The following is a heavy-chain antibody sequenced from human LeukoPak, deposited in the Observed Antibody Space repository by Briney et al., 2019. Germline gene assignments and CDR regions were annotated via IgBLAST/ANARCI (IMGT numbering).Heavy chain of an antibody. CDR1: GFTFSSYG. J-gene: IGHJ4*02. D-gene: IGHD3-3*02. V-gene: IGHV3-30*02. CDR3: HRLASRGY. Sequence: PGGSLRLSCAASGFTFSSYGMHWVRQAPGKGLEWVAFIRYDGSNKYYADSVKGRFTISRDNSKSTLYLQMNSLRAEDTAVYYSHRLASRGYWGQGTLVTVSS. CDR2: IRYDGSNK.